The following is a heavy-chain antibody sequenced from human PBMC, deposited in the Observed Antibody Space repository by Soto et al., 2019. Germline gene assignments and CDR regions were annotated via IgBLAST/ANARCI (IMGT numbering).Heavy chain of an antibody. CDR3: ARQPSTNSSSWLFDY. CDR2: IYHSGST. CDR1: GGSISSSNW. J-gene: IGHJ4*02. V-gene: IGHV4-4*02. D-gene: IGHD6-13*01. Sequence: PSETLSLTGAVSGGSISSSNWWSWVRQPPGKGLEWIGEIYHSGSTNYNPSLKSRVTISVDKSKNQFSLKLSSVTAADTAVYYCARQPSTNSSSWLFDYWGQGTLVTVSS.